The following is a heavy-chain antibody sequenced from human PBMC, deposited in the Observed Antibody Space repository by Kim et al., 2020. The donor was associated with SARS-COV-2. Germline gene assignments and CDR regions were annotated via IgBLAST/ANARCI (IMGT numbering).Heavy chain of an antibody. CDR3: AKDLLEYSSSDWFDP. CDR1: GFTFSSYA. D-gene: IGHD6-6*01. V-gene: IGHV3-23*01. Sequence: GGSLRLSCAASGFTFSSYAMSWVRQAPGKGLEWVSAISGSGGSTYYADSVKGRFTISRDNSKNTLYLQMNSLRAEDTAVYYCAKDLLEYSSSDWFDPWGQGTLVTVSS. J-gene: IGHJ5*02. CDR2: ISGSGGST.